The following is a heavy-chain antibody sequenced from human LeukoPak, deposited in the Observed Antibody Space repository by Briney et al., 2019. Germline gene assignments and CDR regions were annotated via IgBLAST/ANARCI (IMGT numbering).Heavy chain of an antibody. CDR1: GGSISGYY. J-gene: IGHJ4*02. D-gene: IGHD1-26*01. CDR2: INHSGST. CDR3: ARGWVVGATIDY. Sequence: SETLSLTCAVYGGSISGYYWSWIRQPPGKGLEWIGEINHSGSTNYNPSLKSRVTISVDTSKNQFSLKLSSVTAADTAVYYCARGWVVGATIDYWGQGTLVTLSS. V-gene: IGHV4-34*01.